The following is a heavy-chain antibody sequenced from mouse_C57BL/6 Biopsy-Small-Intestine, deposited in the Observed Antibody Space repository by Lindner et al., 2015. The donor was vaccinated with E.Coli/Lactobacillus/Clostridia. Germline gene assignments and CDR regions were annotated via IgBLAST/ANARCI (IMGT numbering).Heavy chain of an antibody. Sequence: VQLQESGAVVARPGASVRMSCKTSGYTFTSYWIHWVKQRPGQGLEWMGAIYPGNSNPTCNQKFRDKANLTAVTSANTASMELSNLAFEDSAVYYCTYGNPNPFAYWGQGTLVAVSA. J-gene: IGHJ3*01. V-gene: IGHV1-5*01. CDR3: TYGNPNPFAY. CDR1: GYTFTSYW. D-gene: IGHD1-1*01. CDR2: IYPGNSNP.